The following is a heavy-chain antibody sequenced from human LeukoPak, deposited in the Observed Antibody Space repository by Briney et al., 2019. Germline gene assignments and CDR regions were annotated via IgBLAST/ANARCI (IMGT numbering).Heavy chain of an antibody. D-gene: IGHD3-3*01. CDR1: GYTFTSYG. V-gene: IGHV1-18*01. Sequence: ASVKVSCKASGYTFTSYGISWVRQAPGQGLEWMGWISAYNGNTNYAQKLQGRVTMTTDTSTSTAYMELRSLGSDDTAVYYCARDLIGYDFWSGYMDYWGQGTLVTVSS. CDR3: ARDLIGYDFWSGYMDY. CDR2: ISAYNGNT. J-gene: IGHJ4*02.